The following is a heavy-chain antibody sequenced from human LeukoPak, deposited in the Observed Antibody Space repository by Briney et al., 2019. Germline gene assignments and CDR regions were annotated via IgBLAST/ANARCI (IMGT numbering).Heavy chain of an antibody. CDR1: GGSFSGYY. V-gene: IGHV4-34*01. CDR2: INHSGST. J-gene: IGHJ4*02. D-gene: IGHD2-2*02. Sequence: ASETLSLTCAVYGGSFSGYYWSWIRQPPGKGLEWIGEINHSGSTNYNPSLKSRVTISVDTSKNQFSLKLSSVTAADTAVYYCARVRYCSSTSCYRYYFDYWGQGTLVTVSS. CDR3: ARVRYCSSTSCYRYYFDY.